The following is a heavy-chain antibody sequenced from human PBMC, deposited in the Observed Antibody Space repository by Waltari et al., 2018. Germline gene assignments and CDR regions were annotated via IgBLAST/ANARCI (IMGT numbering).Heavy chain of an antibody. CDR1: GFTFRRSW. CDR3: ARDYLFFDL. D-gene: IGHD1-26*01. J-gene: IGHJ2*01. Sequence: EEQLVESGGGLVQPGGSLRLSCAASGFTFRRSWMSWVRQAPGKGLGWGANMNQVGGAIFYVDSVKGRFTISRGNAKNSLFLQMDNLRAEDTAVYYCARDYLFFDLWGRGTLVSVSS. V-gene: IGHV3-7*01. CDR2: MNQVGGAI.